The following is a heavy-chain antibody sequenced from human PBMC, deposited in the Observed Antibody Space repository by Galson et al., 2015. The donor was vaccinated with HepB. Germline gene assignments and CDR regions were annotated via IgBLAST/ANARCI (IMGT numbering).Heavy chain of an antibody. J-gene: IGHJ6*03. CDR1: GYTLTNYG. D-gene: IGHD3-22*01. CDR3: ARVITHGEVYYYYYMDV. CDR2: ISAYNGNT. V-gene: IGHV1-18*04. Sequence: SVKVSCKASGYTLTNYGISWVRQAPGQGLEWMGWISAYNGNTNYAQKLQGRVTMTTDTSTSTAYMELRSLRSDDTAVYYCARVITHGEVYYYYYMDVWGKGTTVTVSS.